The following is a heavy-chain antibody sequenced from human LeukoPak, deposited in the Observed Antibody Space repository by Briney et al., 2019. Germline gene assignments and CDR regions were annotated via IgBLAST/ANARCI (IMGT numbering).Heavy chain of an antibody. CDR3: ARGGLSQWLRKWFDP. CDR2: ISAYNGNT. D-gene: IGHD6-19*01. Sequence: ASVKVSCKASGYTFTSYGISWVRQAPGQGLEWMGWISAYNGNTNYAQKLQGRVTMTTDTSTSTAYMELRSLRSDDTAVYYCARGGLSQWLRKWFDPWGQGTLVTVSS. V-gene: IGHV1-18*01. CDR1: GYTFTSYG. J-gene: IGHJ5*02.